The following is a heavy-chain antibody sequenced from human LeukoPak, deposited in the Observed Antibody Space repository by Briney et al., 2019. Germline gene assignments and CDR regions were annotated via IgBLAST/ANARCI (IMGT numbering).Heavy chain of an antibody. J-gene: IGHJ4*02. D-gene: IGHD5-18*01. CDR1: GFTFSDYY. Sequence: PGGSLRLSCAASGFTFSDYYMSWIRQAPGKGLEWVSYISSSGSTIYYADSVKGRFTLSRDNAKNSLYLQMSSLRAEDTAVYYCARDYAYGYSYGKPDYWGQGTLVTVSS. CDR2: ISSSGSTI. V-gene: IGHV3-11*01. CDR3: ARDYAYGYSYGKPDY.